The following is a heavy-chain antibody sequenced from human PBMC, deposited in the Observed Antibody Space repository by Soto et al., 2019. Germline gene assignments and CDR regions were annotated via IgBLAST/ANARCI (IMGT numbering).Heavy chain of an antibody. CDR3: ARDHWPKRITIFGVVKGGGSPDY. J-gene: IGHJ4*02. D-gene: IGHD3-3*01. Sequence: QVQLVESGGGVAQPGRSLRLSCAASGFTFSSYAMHWVRQAPGKGLEWVAVISYDGSNKYYADSVKGRFTISRDNSKNTLYLQMNSLRAEDTAVYYCARDHWPKRITIFGVVKGGGSPDYWGQGTLVTVSS. CDR2: ISYDGSNK. V-gene: IGHV3-30-3*01. CDR1: GFTFSSYA.